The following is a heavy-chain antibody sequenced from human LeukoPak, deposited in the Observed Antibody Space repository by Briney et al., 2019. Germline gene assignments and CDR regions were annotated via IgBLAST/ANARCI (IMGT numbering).Heavy chain of an antibody. J-gene: IGHJ3*02. Sequence: PGRPLRLSCAASGFTFSRHAMHWVRQAPGKGLEWVAVISYDGNNKYYADSVKRRFTISRDNSKNTLYLQMNSLRAEGTAVYYCARSHYDSSGYYYGFRAFDMWGQGTMVTVSS. D-gene: IGHD3-22*01. V-gene: IGHV3-30-3*01. CDR3: ARSHYDSSGYYYGFRAFDM. CDR1: GFTFSRHA. CDR2: ISYDGNNK.